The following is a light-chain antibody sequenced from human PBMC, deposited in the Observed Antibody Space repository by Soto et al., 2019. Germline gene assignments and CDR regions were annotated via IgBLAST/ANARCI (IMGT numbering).Light chain of an antibody. CDR1: QSVSSS. CDR3: QQYNNWPPWT. CDR2: GAS. V-gene: IGKV3-15*01. Sequence: EIVLTQSPCTLSLSPGERATLSCRASQSVSSSSITWYQQKPGQAPRLLIYGASTRATGIPARFSGSGSGTEFTLTISSLQSEDFAVYYCQQYNNWPPWTFGQGTKVDIK. J-gene: IGKJ1*01.